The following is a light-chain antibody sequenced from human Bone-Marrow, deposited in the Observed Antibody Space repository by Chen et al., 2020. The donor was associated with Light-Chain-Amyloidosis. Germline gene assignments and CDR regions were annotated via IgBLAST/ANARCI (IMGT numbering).Light chain of an antibody. CDR3: QSADSSGTYEVI. J-gene: IGLJ2*01. V-gene: IGLV3-25*03. CDR2: RDT. CDR1: DLPTKY. Sequence: SYDLTQPPSVSVSPGQTARIPCSGDDLPTKYAYWYQQKPGQAPVLAIHRDTERPSGISERFSGSSSGTTATLTISGVQAEDEADYHCQSADSSGTYEVIFGGGTKLTVL.